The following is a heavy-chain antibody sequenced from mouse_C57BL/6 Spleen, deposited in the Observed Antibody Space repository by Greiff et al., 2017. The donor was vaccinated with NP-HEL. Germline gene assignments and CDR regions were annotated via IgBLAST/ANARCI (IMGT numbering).Heavy chain of an antibody. V-gene: IGHV14-1*01. CDR2: IDPEDGDT. Sequence: VQLKQSGAELVRPGASVKLSCTASGFNIKDYYMHWVKQRPEQGLEWIGRIDPEDGDTEYAPKFQGKATMTADTSSNTAYLQLSSLTSEDTAVYYCTTSSLYYDYDWFAYWGQGTLVTVSA. CDR3: TTSSLYYDYDWFAY. CDR1: GFNIKDYY. D-gene: IGHD2-4*01. J-gene: IGHJ3*01.